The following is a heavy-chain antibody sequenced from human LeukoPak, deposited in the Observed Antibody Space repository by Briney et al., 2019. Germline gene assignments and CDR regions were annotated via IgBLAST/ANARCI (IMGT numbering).Heavy chain of an antibody. J-gene: IGHJ3*02. V-gene: IGHV3-21*01. Sequence: GGSLRLSCTASGFTFSSYDMSWVRQAPGKGLEWVSSITTYSSYIHYADSVKGRFTISRDNAKNSLYLQMNSLRAEDTAVYYCAREWDAFDIWGQGTMVTVSS. CDR2: ITTYSSYI. CDR3: AREWDAFDI. CDR1: GFTFSSYD.